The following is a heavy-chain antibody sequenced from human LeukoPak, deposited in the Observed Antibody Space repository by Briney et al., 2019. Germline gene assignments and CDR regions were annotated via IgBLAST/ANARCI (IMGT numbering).Heavy chain of an antibody. CDR1: GGFIMSNGYY. D-gene: IGHD6-6*01. CDR2: SYNTETT. J-gene: IGHJ4*02. V-gene: IGHV4-39*01. CDR3: ARRHTSSSGFDY. Sequence: SETLSLTCTVSGGFIMSNGYYWGWIRQPPGKGLEWIVSSYNTETTYYNPSLKRRVTLSVDTFNNQFSLRLNSVTAADTAVYYCARRHTSSSGFDYWGQGILVTVSS.